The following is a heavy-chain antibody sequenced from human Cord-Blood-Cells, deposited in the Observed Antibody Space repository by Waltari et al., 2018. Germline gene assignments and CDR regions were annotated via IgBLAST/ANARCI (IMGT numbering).Heavy chain of an antibody. CDR2: INKDGIST. V-gene: IGHV3-74*01. CDR3: ARNLEYRSSLAAFDI. Sequence: EVQLVESGGGLVQPGGSLRLSCAASGFTFSSYWMPWVRQAPGKGQVWVSQINKDGISTSYADSVKGLSTISRDNAKSTLYLQMNSLRAEDTAVDYCARNLEYRSSLAAFDIWGQGTMVTVSS. D-gene: IGHD6-6*01. CDR1: GFTFSSYW. J-gene: IGHJ3*02.